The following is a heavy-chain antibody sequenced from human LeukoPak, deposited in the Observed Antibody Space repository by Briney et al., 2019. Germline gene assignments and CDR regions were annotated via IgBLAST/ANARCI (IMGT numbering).Heavy chain of an antibody. CDR3: TRDRRADGYNWREDNAFHI. V-gene: IGHV3-21*01. J-gene: IGHJ3*02. Sequence: GGSLPHSHAASGFSFSTYIVHCVRQAPGKGLEWVSSISGSSGYIYDADSLKGRFTISRDNAKDSLFLQMNSLRAEDTAMYYCTRDRRADGYNWREDNAFHIWGQGTLVTVSS. CDR1: GFSFSTYI. D-gene: IGHD5-24*01. CDR2: ISGSSGYI.